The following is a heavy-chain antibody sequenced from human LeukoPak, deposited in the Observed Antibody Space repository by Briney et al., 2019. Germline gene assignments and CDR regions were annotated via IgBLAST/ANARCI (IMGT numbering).Heavy chain of an antibody. CDR3: ATGGTSAP. CDR1: GYSFTNFW. J-gene: IGHJ5*02. Sequence: PGESLKISCKGSGYSFTNFWISWVRQMPGKGLEWMGVISPGDSGIRYSPSFQGQVTISVDKSISTAYLQWSSLKASDSAMYYCATGGTSAPWGQGTLVTVSS. CDR2: ISPGDSGI. V-gene: IGHV5-51*01. D-gene: IGHD1/OR15-1a*01.